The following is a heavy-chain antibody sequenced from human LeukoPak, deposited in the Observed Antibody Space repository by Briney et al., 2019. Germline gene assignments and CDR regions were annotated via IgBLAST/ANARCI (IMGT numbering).Heavy chain of an antibody. CDR2: MNPNSGNT. CDR3: AKLPVLTGDYFDY. J-gene: IGHJ4*02. D-gene: IGHD2-8*02. CDR1: GYTFTSYD. V-gene: IGHV1-8*01. Sequence: RASVKVSCKASGYTFTSYDINWVRQATGQGLEWMGWMNPNSGNTGYAQKFQGRVTMTRNTSISTAYMELSSLRSEDTAVYYCAKLPVLTGDYFDYWGQGTLVTVSS.